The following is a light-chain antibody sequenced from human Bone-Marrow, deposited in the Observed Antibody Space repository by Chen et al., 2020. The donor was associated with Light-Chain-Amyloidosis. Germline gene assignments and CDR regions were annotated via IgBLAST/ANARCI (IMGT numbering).Light chain of an antibody. Sequence: NFMLTHPHSVSESPGKTVIISCTRSSGSIATNYVQWYQQRPGSSPTTVIYDDDQRPSGVPDRFSGSIDRSSNSASLTISGLKTEDEADYYCQSYQGSSQGVFGGGTKLTVL. J-gene: IGLJ3*02. CDR2: DDD. CDR3: QSYQGSSQGV. CDR1: SGSIATNY. V-gene: IGLV6-57*01.